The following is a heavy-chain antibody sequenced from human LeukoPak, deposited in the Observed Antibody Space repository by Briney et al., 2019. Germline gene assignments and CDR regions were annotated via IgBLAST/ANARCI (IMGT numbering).Heavy chain of an antibody. Sequence: ASVKVSCKASGYTFTGYYMHWVRQAPGQGLEWMGWINPDSGGTNNAQKLQGRVTMTRDTSIRTAYMELSRLRSDDTAVYYCARTFYDTLDSDAFDFWGQGTMVIVSS. D-gene: IGHD2/OR15-2a*01. J-gene: IGHJ3*01. CDR2: INPDSGGT. CDR3: ARTFYDTLDSDAFDF. CDR1: GYTFTGYY. V-gene: IGHV1-2*02.